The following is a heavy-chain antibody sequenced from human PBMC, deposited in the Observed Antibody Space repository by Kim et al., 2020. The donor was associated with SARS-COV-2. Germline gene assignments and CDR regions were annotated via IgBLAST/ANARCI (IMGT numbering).Heavy chain of an antibody. Sequence: ESLNISCNFSLYIFPLSFIFFFLHIPFNFLYFIFIIYPCYSYTRYIPSFQVHFTISSDKSIITAYLHWSSLNASDTAMYYCARLPHYYDSSGYDYWGQGTLVTVSS. CDR2: IYPCYSYT. CDR3: ARLPHYYDSSGYDY. V-gene: IGHV5-51*01. J-gene: IGHJ4*02. CDR1: LYIFPLSF. D-gene: IGHD3-22*01.